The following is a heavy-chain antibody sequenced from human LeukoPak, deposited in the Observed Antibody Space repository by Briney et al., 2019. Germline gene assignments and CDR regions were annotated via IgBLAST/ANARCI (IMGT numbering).Heavy chain of an antibody. CDR1: GFTFSSYA. D-gene: IGHD2-15*01. CDR3: ARWPDYYYMDV. V-gene: IGHV3-23*01. J-gene: IGHJ6*03. Sequence: GGSLRLSCVASGFTFSSYAMSWVRQAPGKGLEWVSTISISGGSTYYADSVKGRFTISRDEAKNTLDLQMNSLRAEDTAVYYCARWPDYYYMDVWGKGTTV. CDR2: ISISGGST.